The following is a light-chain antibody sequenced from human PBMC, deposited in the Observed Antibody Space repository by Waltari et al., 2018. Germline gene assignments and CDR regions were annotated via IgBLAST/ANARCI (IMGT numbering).Light chain of an antibody. CDR2: DDG. CDR1: KIGSKN. J-gene: IGLJ1*01. Sequence: SYELTQPPSVSVAPGQTARLTCDGAKIGSKNVHWYQHKPGQAPVLVVYDDGDRPSGIPERFSGSNSGNTAALTISRVDAGDEAEYYCQVWDSGTNHYVFGTVTKVTVL. CDR3: QVWDSGTNHYV. V-gene: IGLV3-21*02.